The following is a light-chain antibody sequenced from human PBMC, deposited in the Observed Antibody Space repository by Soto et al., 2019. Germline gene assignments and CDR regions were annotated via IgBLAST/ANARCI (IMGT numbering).Light chain of an antibody. CDR3: QQSNSTPWT. Sequence: DIQMTQSPSSLSASVGDRVTITCRASQTITTYLNWYQQKPGKAPQLLIYGAPSLQSGVPSRFTGSGSGTDFTLTISSLQPEDFATYHCQQSNSTPWTFGQGTKVEIK. CDR2: GAP. V-gene: IGKV1-39*01. J-gene: IGKJ1*01. CDR1: QTITTY.